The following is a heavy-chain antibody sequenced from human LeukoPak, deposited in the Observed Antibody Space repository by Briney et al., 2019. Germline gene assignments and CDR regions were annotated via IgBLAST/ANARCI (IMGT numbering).Heavy chain of an antibody. CDR1: GYTFTGYY. CDR3: ARELGVSSGRYYYYMDV. D-gene: IGHD6-19*01. J-gene: IGHJ6*03. V-gene: IGHV1-2*02. Sequence: GASVKVSCKASGYTFTGYYMHWVRQAPGQGLEWMGWINPNSGGTNYAQKFQGRVTMTRDTSISTAYMELSRLRSDDTAVYYCARELGVSSGRYYYYMDVWGKGTTVTVSS. CDR2: INPNSGGT.